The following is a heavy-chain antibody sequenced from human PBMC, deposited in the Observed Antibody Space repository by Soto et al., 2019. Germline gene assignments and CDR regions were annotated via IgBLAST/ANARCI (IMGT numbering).Heavy chain of an antibody. CDR2: IYYSGST. CDR1: GGSINSGHYY. CDR3: ARVPVVVATIYLDY. V-gene: IGHV4-30-4*01. J-gene: IGHJ4*02. Sequence: QVQLQESGPGLVKPSQTLSLTCTVSGGSINSGHYYWSWIRQPPGKGLEWIGNIYYSGSTYYNPTLKSRVTISIDTSNNQFSLKLSSVTAADTAVYYCARVPVVVATIYLDYWGQGTLVTVSS. D-gene: IGHD2-15*01.